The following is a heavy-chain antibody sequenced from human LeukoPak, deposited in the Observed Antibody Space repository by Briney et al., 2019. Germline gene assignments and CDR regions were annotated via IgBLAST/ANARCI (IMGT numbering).Heavy chain of an antibody. CDR1: GFTFSSYA. CDR2: ISGSGGST. J-gene: IGHJ4*02. D-gene: IGHD3-3*01. V-gene: IGHV3-23*01. CDR3: AKTPPRRDFWSGYYTFFDY. Sequence: GGSLRLSCAASGFTFSSYAMSLVRQAPGKGLEWVSAISGSGGSTYYADSVKGRFTISRDNSKNTLYLQMNSLRAEDTAVYYCAKTPPRRDFWSGYYTFFDYWGQGTLVTVSS.